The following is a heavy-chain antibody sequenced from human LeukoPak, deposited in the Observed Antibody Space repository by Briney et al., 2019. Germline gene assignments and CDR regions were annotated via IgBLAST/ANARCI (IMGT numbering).Heavy chain of an antibody. Sequence: SETLSLTCAVYGGSFSGYYWSWIRQPPGKGLEWIGEINHSGSTNYNPSLKSRVTISVDTSKNQFSLKLSSVTAADTAVYYCARGCETTRCIDYWGQGTLVTVSS. CDR1: GGSFSGYY. J-gene: IGHJ4*02. D-gene: IGHD1-7*01. CDR2: INHSGST. V-gene: IGHV4-34*01. CDR3: ARGCETTRCIDY.